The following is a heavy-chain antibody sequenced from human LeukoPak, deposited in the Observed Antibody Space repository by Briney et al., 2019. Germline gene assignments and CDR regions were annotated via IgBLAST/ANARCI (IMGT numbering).Heavy chain of an antibody. CDR3: ARDHGGYIVATHFDY. V-gene: IGHV1-18*01. Sequence: ASVKLSCKASGYTFTSNGISWVRQAPGQGLEWMGWISAYNGNTNYAQKLQGRVTMTTDTSTSTAYMELRSLRSDDTAVYYCARDHGGYIVATHFDYWGQGTLVTVSS. CDR2: ISAYNGNT. CDR1: GYTFTSNG. J-gene: IGHJ4*02. D-gene: IGHD5-12*01.